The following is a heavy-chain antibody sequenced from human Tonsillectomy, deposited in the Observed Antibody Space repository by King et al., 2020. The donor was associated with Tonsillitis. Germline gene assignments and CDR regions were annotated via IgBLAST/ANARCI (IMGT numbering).Heavy chain of an antibody. CDR1: GFIFSDYY. V-gene: IGHV3-11*06. CDR3: ARSAHRINAINTDFDY. Sequence: VQLVESGGGVVKPGGSLRLSCAASGFIFSDYYMSWIRQAPGKGLEWVSYISSSRSYTNYADSVKGRFTISRDNAKNSLYLQMNSLRAEDTAIYYCARSAHRINAINTDFDYWGQGTLVTVSS. J-gene: IGHJ4*02. D-gene: IGHD2/OR15-2a*01. CDR2: ISSSRSYT.